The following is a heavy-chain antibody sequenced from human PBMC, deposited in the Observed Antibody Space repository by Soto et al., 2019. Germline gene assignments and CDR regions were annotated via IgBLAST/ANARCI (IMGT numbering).Heavy chain of an antibody. CDR1: GFSLSTSGVG. J-gene: IGHJ5*02. CDR3: AHGLYSRKCFDP. V-gene: IGHV2-5*02. Sequence: QITLKESGPTLVKPTQTLTLTCTFSGFSLSTSGVGVGWIRQPPGKALEWLALIYWDDDKRYSPSLKSRLTITKDTSKNPVVLTMTNMDPVDTATYYCAHGLYSRKCFDPWGQGTLVTVSS. D-gene: IGHD6-13*01. CDR2: IYWDDDK.